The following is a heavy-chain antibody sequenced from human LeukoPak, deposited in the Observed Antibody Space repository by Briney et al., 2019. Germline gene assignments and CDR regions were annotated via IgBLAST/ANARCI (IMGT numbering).Heavy chain of an antibody. V-gene: IGHV4-59*08. J-gene: IGHJ4*02. Sequence: PSETLSLTCTVSGGSISSYYWSWIRQPPGKGLEWIGYIYYSGSTNYNPSLKSRVTISVDTSKNQFSLKLSSVAAADTAVYYCARHQVPAAILLWGQGTLVTVSS. CDR2: IYYSGST. D-gene: IGHD2-2*01. CDR3: ARHQVPAAILL. CDR1: GGSISSYY.